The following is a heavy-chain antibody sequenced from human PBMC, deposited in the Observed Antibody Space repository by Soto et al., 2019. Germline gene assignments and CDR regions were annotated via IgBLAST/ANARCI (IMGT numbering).Heavy chain of an antibody. CDR2: ISSSSFSI. Sequence: PGGSLRLSCAASGFTFSSYSMNWVRQAPGKGLEWVSSISSSSFSINYADSVKGRFSISRDNAQNSLHLQMSNLRAEDTAVYYCARNESSNIYGMEVWGQGTTVT. D-gene: IGHD6-6*01. CDR1: GFTFSSYS. V-gene: IGHV3-21*01. J-gene: IGHJ6*02. CDR3: ARNESSNIYGMEV.